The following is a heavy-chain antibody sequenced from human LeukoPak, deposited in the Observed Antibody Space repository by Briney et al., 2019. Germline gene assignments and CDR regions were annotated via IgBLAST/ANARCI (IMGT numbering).Heavy chain of an antibody. CDR2: INPNSGGT. Sequence: ASVKVSCKASGYTFTGYYMHWVRQAPGQGLEWMGWINPNSGGTNYAQKFQGRVTMTRDTSISTAYMELSRLRSEDTAVYYCARGVSWVQPAFDYWGQGTLVTVSS. CDR3: ARGVSWVQPAFDY. V-gene: IGHV1-2*02. CDR1: GYTFTGYY. D-gene: IGHD5-18*01. J-gene: IGHJ4*02.